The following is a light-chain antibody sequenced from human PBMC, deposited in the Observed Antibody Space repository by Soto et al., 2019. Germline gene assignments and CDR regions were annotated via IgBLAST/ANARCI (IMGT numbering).Light chain of an antibody. V-gene: IGLV2-14*01. Sequence: QSALTQPASVSGSPGQSITISCTGTSSDIGDYNYVSWYQQYPGKVPKLVIYDVSHRPSGVSNRFSGSKSGNTASLTISGLQAEDEADYYCSSSTTTTSPVVFGGGTKVTVL. CDR1: SSDIGDYNY. J-gene: IGLJ3*02. CDR2: DVS. CDR3: SSSTTTTSPVV.